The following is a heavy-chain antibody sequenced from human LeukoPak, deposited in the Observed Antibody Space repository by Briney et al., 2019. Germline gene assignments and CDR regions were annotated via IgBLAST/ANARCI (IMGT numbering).Heavy chain of an antibody. Sequence: PSETLSLTCTVSGGSISSYYWGWIRQPPGKGLEWIGSIYYSGSTYYNPSLKSRVTISVDTSKNQFSLKLSSVTAADTAVYYCARIQVATTNWFDPWGQGTLVTVSS. D-gene: IGHD5-12*01. CDR1: GGSISSYY. J-gene: IGHJ5*02. CDR2: IYYSGST. CDR3: ARIQVATTNWFDP. V-gene: IGHV4-39*01.